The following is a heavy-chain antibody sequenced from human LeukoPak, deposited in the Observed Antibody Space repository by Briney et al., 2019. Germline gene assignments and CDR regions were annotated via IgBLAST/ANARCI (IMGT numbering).Heavy chain of an antibody. CDR1: GFTFSSYA. CDR2: ISGSGGST. J-gene: IGHJ4*02. Sequence: PGGSLRLSCAASGFTFSSYAMSWVRQAPGKGLEWVSAISGSGGSTYYADSVKGRFTISRDNSKNALYLQMNSLRAEDTAVYYCASGSPYCSSSNCYSPFDYWGQGTLVTVSS. CDR3: ASGSPYCSSSNCYSPFDY. V-gene: IGHV3-23*01. D-gene: IGHD2-2*01.